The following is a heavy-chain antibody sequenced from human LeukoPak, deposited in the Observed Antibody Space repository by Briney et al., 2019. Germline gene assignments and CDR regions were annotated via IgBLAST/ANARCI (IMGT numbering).Heavy chain of an antibody. CDR3: ARSGSYYVSPYYYYYYMDV. V-gene: IGHV4-59*01. CDR2: IYYSGST. CDR1: GGSISSYY. J-gene: IGHJ6*03. Sequence: SETLSLTCTVSGGSISSYYWSWIRQPPGKGLEWIGYIYYSGSTNYNPSLKSRVTISVDTSKNQFSLKLSSVTAADTAVYYCARSGSYYVSPYYYYYYMDVWGKGTTVTISS. D-gene: IGHD1-26*01.